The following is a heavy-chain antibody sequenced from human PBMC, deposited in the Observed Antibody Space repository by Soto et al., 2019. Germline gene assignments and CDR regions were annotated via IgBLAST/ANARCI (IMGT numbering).Heavy chain of an antibody. J-gene: IGHJ6*02. D-gene: IGHD5-12*01. Sequence: EVQLVQSGAEVKKPGESLKISCKGSGYSFTSYWIGWVRQMPGKGLEWMGIIYPGDSDTRYSPSFQGQVTISADKSISTAYLQWSSLKASDTAMYYCARHEVGYKTHSYYYYYGMDVWGQGTTVTVSS. CDR2: IYPGDSDT. CDR3: ARHEVGYKTHSYYYYYGMDV. V-gene: IGHV5-51*01. CDR1: GYSFTSYW.